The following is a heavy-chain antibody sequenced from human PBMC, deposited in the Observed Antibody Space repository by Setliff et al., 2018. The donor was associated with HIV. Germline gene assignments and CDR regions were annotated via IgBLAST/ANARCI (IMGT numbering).Heavy chain of an antibody. V-gene: IGHV1-24*01. CDR2: FDPEDGET. D-gene: IGHD2-2*01. CDR3: AIDMVGGWLRPMPDF. CDR1: GYTLAELS. Sequence: GASVKVSCKVSGYTLAELSMHWVRQAPGKGLEWMGGFDPEDGETIYAQKFQGRVSMTEEKSTDTAYMELSGLRSEDTAVYYCAIDMVGGWLRPMPDFWGQGALVTVSS. J-gene: IGHJ4*02.